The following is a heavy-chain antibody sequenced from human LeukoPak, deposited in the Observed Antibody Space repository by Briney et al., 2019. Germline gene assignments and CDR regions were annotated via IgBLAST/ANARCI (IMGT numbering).Heavy chain of an antibody. V-gene: IGHV3-23*01. CDR3: ARDSVEMATIWGFDY. D-gene: IGHD5-24*01. J-gene: IGHJ4*02. CDR2: ISGSGGST. Sequence: GGSLRLSCAASGFTFSSYAMSWVRQAPGKGLEWVSAISGSGGSTYYADSVKGRFTISRDNSKNTLYLQMNSLRAEDTAVYYCARDSVEMATIWGFDYWGQGTLVTVSS. CDR1: GFTFSSYA.